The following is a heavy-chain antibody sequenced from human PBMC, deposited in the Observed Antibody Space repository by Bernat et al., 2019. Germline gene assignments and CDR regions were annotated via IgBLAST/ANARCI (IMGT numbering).Heavy chain of an antibody. Sequence: QVQLQESGPGLVKPSETLSLTCTVSGGSISSYYWSWIRQPPGKGLEWIGYIYYSGGTNYNPSLKSRVTISVDTSKNQFSLKLSSVTAADTAVYYCARHTIAARLSSFDYWGQGTLVTVSS. V-gene: IGHV4-59*08. J-gene: IGHJ4*02. CDR2: IYYSGGT. CDR3: ARHTIAARLSSFDY. D-gene: IGHD6-6*01. CDR1: GGSISSYY.